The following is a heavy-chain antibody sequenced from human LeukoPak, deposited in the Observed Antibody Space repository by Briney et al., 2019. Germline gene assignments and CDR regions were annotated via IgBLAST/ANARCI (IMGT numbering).Heavy chain of an antibody. Sequence: GGSLGLSCAASGFTFRSYSMNWVRQAPGKGREWVSSISSSSSYIYYADSVKGRFTISRDNAKNSLYLQMNSLRAEDTAVYYCARDSGYSSSWYASSENWFDPWGQGTLVTVSS. CDR2: ISSSSSYI. D-gene: IGHD6-13*01. V-gene: IGHV3-21*01. CDR1: GFTFRSYS. J-gene: IGHJ5*02. CDR3: ARDSGYSSSWYASSENWFDP.